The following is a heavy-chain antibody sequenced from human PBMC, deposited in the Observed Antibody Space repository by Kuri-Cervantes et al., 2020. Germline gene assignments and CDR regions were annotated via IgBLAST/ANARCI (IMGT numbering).Heavy chain of an antibody. J-gene: IGHJ3*02. CDR2: INHSGST. CDR1: GGSFSGYY. Sequence: SETLSLTCAVYGGSFSGYYWNWIRQPPGKGLEWIGEINHSGSTNYNPSLKSRVTISVDKSKNQFSLKLSSVSAADTAVYYCAREMTTVTTGGRAFDIWGQGTMVTVSS. CDR3: AREMTTVTTGGRAFDI. V-gene: IGHV4-34*01. D-gene: IGHD4-17*01.